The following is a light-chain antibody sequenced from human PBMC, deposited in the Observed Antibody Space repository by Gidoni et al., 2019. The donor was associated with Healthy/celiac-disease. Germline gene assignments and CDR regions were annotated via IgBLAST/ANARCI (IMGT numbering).Light chain of an antibody. CDR2: AAS. V-gene: IGKV1-33*01. CDR1: QDISNY. J-gene: IGKJ4*01. CDR3: QQYDNLPLT. Sequence: DIQMAQSPSSLSASVGDRVTITCQASQDISNYLSWYQQKPEKAPKVLISAASNLETGVPSRFRGSGSGTDFIFTISSLQPEDIATYYCQQYDNLPLTFXGXTKVEIK.